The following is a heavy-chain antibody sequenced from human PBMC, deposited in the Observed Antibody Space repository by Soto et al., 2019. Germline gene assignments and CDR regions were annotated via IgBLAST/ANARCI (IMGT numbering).Heavy chain of an antibody. Sequence: PGGSLRLSCAASAFTFSSYAMSWVRQAPGKGLEWVSAISGSGGSTYYADSVKGRFTISRDNSKNTLYLQMNSLRAEDTAVYYCAKGFVTIFGVVSDVRFDYWGQGTLVTVSS. CDR2: ISGSGGST. J-gene: IGHJ4*02. V-gene: IGHV3-23*01. CDR1: AFTFSSYA. D-gene: IGHD3-3*01. CDR3: AKGFVTIFGVVSDVRFDY.